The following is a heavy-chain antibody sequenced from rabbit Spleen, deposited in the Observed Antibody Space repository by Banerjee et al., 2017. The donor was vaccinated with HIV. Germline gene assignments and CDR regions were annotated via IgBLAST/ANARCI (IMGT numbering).Heavy chain of an antibody. CDR1: GFDFSTYS. CDR3: ARDLAGVIGWNFSL. CDR2: IVPIFGVT. D-gene: IGHD4-1*01. V-gene: IGHV1S7*01. J-gene: IGHJ4*01. Sequence: QLVESGGGLVQPGGSLKLSCKASGFDFSTYSMSWVRQAPGKGLEWIGYIVPIFGVTYYANWVNGRFTISSHNAQNTLYLQLNGLTVADTATYFCARDLAGVIGWNFSLWGPGTLVTVS.